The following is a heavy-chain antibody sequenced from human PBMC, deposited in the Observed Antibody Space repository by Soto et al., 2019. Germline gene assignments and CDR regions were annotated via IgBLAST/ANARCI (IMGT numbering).Heavy chain of an antibody. CDR1: GGSISSSNYY. CDR2: VYYSGST. D-gene: IGHD3-9*01. V-gene: IGHV4-39*07. CDR3: ARTVLGPDLLADSFVDYYYYMDV. J-gene: IGHJ6*03. Sequence: SETLSLTCTVSGGSISSSNYYWGWIRQPPGKGLEWIGYVYYSGSTSYNPSLKRRVTFSADSSRGQFSLRLNSVTAADTAVYYCARTVLGPDLLADSFVDYYYYMDVWGQGTTVTVSS.